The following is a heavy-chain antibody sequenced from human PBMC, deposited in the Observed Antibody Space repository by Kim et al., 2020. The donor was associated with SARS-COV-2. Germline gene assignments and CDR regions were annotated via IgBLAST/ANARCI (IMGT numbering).Heavy chain of an antibody. Sequence: SETLSLTCAVYGGSFSGYYWSWIRQPPGKGLEWIGEINHSGSTNYNPSLKSRVTISVDTSKNQFSLKLSSVTAADTAVYYCARGWAYSSSWYDLGYYMDVWGKGTTVTVSS. J-gene: IGHJ6*03. V-gene: IGHV4-34*01. CDR3: ARGWAYSSSWYDLGYYMDV. CDR2: INHSGST. D-gene: IGHD6-13*01. CDR1: GGSFSGYY.